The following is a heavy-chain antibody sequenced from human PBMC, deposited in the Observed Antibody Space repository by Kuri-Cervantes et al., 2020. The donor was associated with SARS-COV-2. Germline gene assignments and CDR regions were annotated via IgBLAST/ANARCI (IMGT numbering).Heavy chain of an antibody. J-gene: IGHJ4*02. D-gene: IGHD3-3*01. CDR3: ARSTRWSGPLDY. CDR1: GGSISSYY. Sequence: SETLSLTCTVSGGSISSYYWSWIRQPPGKGLEWIGYIYYSGTTNYNPSLKSRVTISVDTSKSHFSLKVNSVTAADTAVHYCARSTRWSGPLDYWGQGTLVTVSS. CDR2: IYYSGTT. V-gene: IGHV4-59*01.